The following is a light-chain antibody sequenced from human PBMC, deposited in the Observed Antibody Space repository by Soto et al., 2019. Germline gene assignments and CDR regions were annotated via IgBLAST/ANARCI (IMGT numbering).Light chain of an antibody. V-gene: IGKV3-20*01. Sequence: EIVLTQSPGTLSLSPGERATLSCRASQSVSSSYLAWYRQKPGQAPRLLIYGASGRATGIPDRFSGSGSGTDFTPTIIRLEAEDFAVDYCQQYGSSPLFTFGPGTKVDIK. CDR3: QQYGSSPLFT. CDR2: GAS. CDR1: QSVSSSY. J-gene: IGKJ3*01.